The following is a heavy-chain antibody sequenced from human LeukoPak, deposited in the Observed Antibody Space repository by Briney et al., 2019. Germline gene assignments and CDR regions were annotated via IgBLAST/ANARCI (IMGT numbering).Heavy chain of an antibody. CDR2: ISSSGSTI. J-gene: IGHJ4*02. D-gene: IGHD4-23*01. V-gene: IGHV3-48*04. CDR3: ARAQFGDYVGPFDY. CDR1: GFTFSSYS. Sequence: GGSLRLSCAASGFTFSSYSMNWVRQAPGKGLEWVSYISSSGSTIYYADSVKGRFTISRDNAKNSLYLQMNSLRAEDTAVYYCARAQFGDYVGPFDYWGQGTLVTVSS.